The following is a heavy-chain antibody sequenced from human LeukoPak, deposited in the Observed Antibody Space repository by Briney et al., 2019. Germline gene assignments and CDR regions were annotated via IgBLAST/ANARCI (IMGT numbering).Heavy chain of an antibody. J-gene: IGHJ4*02. Sequence: PGGSLRLSCTASGFTFSSYWMSWVRQAPGKGLEWVANINKDGSEKYYVDSVKGRFTISRDNAKNSLHLQMNSLRAEDTAVYYCARDSGPLDYWGQGTLATVSS. D-gene: IGHD2-15*01. V-gene: IGHV3-7*01. CDR3: ARDSGPLDY. CDR1: GFTFSSYW. CDR2: INKDGSEK.